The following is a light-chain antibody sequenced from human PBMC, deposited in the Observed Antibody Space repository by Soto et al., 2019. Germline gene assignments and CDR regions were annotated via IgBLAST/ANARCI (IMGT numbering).Light chain of an antibody. CDR3: QHYNSYSEA. CDR2: GAS. CDR1: QSIISSY. Sequence: EIVLTKSPGTLSLSPGERATLSCRASQSIISSYLAWYQRKPGQAPRLLIYGASSRASGIPDRFSGGGSGTDFTLTISRLEPEDFAVYYCQHYNSYSEAFGQGTKVDI. V-gene: IGKV3-20*01. J-gene: IGKJ1*01.